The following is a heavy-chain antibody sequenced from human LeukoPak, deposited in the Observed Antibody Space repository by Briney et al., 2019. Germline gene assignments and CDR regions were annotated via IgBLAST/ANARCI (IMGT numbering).Heavy chain of an antibody. CDR1: GFTFSSYG. V-gene: IGHV3-48*01. CDR3: ARDRPDGYYFDN. Sequence: GGSLRLSCAASGFTFSSYGMTWVRQAPGKGLEWVSYISSSSSTIYYADSVKGRFTISRDNVKNSLYLQMYSLRAEDTAVYYCARDRPDGYYFDNWGQGTRVTVSS. CDR2: ISSSSSTI. D-gene: IGHD5-24*01. J-gene: IGHJ4*02.